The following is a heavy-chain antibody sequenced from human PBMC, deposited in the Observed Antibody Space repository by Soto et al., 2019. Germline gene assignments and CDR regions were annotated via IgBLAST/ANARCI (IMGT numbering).Heavy chain of an antibody. Sequence: SETLSLTCTVSGGSISSYYWSWIRQPPGKGLEWIGYIYYSGSTNYNPSLKSRVTISVDTSKNQFSLKLSSVTAADTAVYYCARDPGSSGWYPDAFDIWGQGTMVTVSS. CDR2: IYYSGST. V-gene: IGHV4-59*01. J-gene: IGHJ3*02. D-gene: IGHD6-19*01. CDR3: ARDPGSSGWYPDAFDI. CDR1: GGSISSYY.